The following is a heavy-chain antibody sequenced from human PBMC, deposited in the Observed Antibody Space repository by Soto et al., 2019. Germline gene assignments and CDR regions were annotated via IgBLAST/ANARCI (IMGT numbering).Heavy chain of an antibody. Sequence: ASVKVSCKASGYTFTSYDINWVRQATGQGLEWMGWMNPNSGNTGYAQKFQGRVTMTRNTSISTAYMELSSLRSEDTAVYYCALELGYCISTSCYHGWGQGTLVTVSS. CDR3: ALELGYCISTSCYHG. CDR2: MNPNSGNT. CDR1: GYTFTSYD. V-gene: IGHV1-8*01. J-gene: IGHJ4*02. D-gene: IGHD2-2*01.